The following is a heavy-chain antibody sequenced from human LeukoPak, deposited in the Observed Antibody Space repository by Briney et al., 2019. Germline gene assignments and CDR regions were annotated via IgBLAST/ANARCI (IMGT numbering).Heavy chain of an antibody. J-gene: IGHJ4*02. Sequence: PGGSLRLSCAASGLTFSNHAMTWVRQSPGRGLEWVSGITGSGGNIYYAESVKGRFTISRDNSRNTLYLQMNSLRAEDAALYYCATRPASETYFAVFDYWGLGTLVTVSS. V-gene: IGHV3-23*01. D-gene: IGHD1-26*01. CDR3: ATRPASETYFAVFDY. CDR1: GLTFSNHA. CDR2: ITGSGGNI.